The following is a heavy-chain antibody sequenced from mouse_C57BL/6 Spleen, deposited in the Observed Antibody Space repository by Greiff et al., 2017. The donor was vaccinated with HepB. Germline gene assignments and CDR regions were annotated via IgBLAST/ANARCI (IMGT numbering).Heavy chain of an antibody. J-gene: IGHJ1*03. D-gene: IGHD1-1*01. CDR2: IWGDGST. CDR1: GFSLTSYG. V-gene: IGHV2-3*01. Sequence: QVHVKQSGPGLVAPSQSLSITCTLSGFSLTSYGVSWVRQPPGKGLEWLGVIWGDGSTNYHSALISRLSISKDNSKSQVFLKLNSLQTDDTATYYCARITTVAWYFDVWGTGTTVTVSS. CDR3: ARITTVAWYFDV.